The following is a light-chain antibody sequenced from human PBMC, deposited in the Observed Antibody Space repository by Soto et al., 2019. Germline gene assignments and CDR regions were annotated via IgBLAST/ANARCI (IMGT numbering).Light chain of an antibody. V-gene: IGLV1-51*02. CDR3: GTWDSSLSILV. CDR1: NSNIGNYY. J-gene: IGLJ1*01. CDR2: END. Sequence: QSVLTQPPSVSAAPGQKVTMSCSGGNSNIGNYYVSWHQQLPGTAPKLLIYENDKRPSGIPDRFSGSKSGTSATLGITGLQTGDEADYYCGTWDSSLSILVFGTGTKVTVL.